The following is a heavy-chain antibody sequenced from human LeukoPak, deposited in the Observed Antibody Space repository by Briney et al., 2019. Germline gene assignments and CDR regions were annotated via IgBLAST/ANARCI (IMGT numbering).Heavy chain of an antibody. CDR3: ARRYSSSWFDAFDI. J-gene: IGHJ3*02. CDR2: ITNSGNSK. Sequence: GGSLRLSCAASEFTFSSYSMNWVRQAPGKGLEWVSYITNSGNSKSYADSVKGRFTISRDNTKNSLYLQMNGLRAEDTAVYYCARRYSSSWFDAFDIWGQGTMVTVSS. V-gene: IGHV3-48*01. D-gene: IGHD6-13*01. CDR1: EFTFSSYS.